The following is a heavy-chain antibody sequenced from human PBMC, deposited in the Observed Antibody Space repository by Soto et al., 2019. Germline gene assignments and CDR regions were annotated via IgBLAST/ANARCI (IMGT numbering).Heavy chain of an antibody. CDR1: GGAISSYY. V-gene: IGHV4-59*01. J-gene: IGHJ4*02. Sequence: QVQLQESGPGLVKPSETLSLTCTVSGGAISSYYWSWIRQPPGKGLEWIGYIYYSGSTNYNPSLKSRVTRSVDTSKYQFSLKLSSVTAADTAVYYCARDIAVPGNCDYWGQGTLVTVSS. CDR3: ARDIAVPGNCDY. D-gene: IGHD6-19*01. CDR2: IYYSGST.